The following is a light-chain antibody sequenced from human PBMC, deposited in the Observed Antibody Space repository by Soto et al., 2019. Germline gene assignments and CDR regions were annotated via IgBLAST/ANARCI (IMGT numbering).Light chain of an antibody. Sequence: ETVLTQSPGTVSLSPGERATLSCTTSQTVNSDYLAWYQQKPGQAPRLLIDGVFKRATGIPDRFSGSGSGTYFTLTNSVLESEDSAVYYCQHYDASPRTFGQVTNLEI. CDR2: GVF. CDR3: QHYDASPRT. CDR1: QTVNSDY. V-gene: IGKV3-20*01. J-gene: IGKJ2*01.